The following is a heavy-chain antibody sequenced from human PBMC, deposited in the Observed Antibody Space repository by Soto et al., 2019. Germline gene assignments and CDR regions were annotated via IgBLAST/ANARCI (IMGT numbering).Heavy chain of an antibody. CDR3: ARDPLGYCRSTSCSMFYFDY. Sequence: ASVKVSCKASGYTFITYAMYWVRQAPGQRLEWMGWIHAGSGYTNYSQKFQGRVTITRDTSASTAYMELSSLRSEDTAVYFCARDPLGYCRSTSCSMFYFDYWGQGTLVTAPQ. CDR2: IHAGSGYT. V-gene: IGHV1-3*01. J-gene: IGHJ4*02. D-gene: IGHD2-2*01. CDR1: GYTFITYA.